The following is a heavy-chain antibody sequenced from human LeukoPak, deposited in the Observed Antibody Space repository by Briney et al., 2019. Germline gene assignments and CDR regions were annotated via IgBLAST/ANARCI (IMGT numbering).Heavy chain of an antibody. D-gene: IGHD3-22*01. J-gene: IGHJ4*02. Sequence: SETLSLTCAVSGGSFSGYYWSWVRQSPGKELEWIGEINNSGSTNYNPSLRSPGTVSVDPSHNQFSLQLSSVTAADTAVYYCAGKKYYYGSSGLVDYWGQGTLVTVSS. V-gene: IGHV4-34*01. CDR2: INNSGST. CDR3: AGKKYYYGSSGLVDY. CDR1: GGSFSGYY.